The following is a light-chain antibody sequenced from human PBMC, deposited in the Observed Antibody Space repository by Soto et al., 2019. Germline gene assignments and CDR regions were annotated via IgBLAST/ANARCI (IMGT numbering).Light chain of an antibody. CDR2: GAS. J-gene: IGKJ1*01. Sequence: IVLTQSPGTLSLSPGERATLSCRASQSINSNYLAWYQQKPGRAPRLLIYGASSRATGIPDRFSGSGSETDFTLTIIRLEPEDCAVYYCQQYGSSPTWTFGQGTKVEIK. CDR3: QQYGSSPTWT. V-gene: IGKV3-20*01. CDR1: QSINSNY.